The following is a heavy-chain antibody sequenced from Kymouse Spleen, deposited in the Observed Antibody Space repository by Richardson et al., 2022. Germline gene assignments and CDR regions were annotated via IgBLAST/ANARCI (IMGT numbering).Heavy chain of an antibody. CDR2: ISWNSGSI. CDR1: GFTFDDYA. D-gene: IGHD6-13*01. V-gene: IGHV3-9*01. J-gene: IGHJ6*02. CDR3: AKDIMEQQLGGLYYYYYGMDV. Sequence: EVQLVESGGGLVQPGRSLRLSCAASGFTFDDYAMHWVRQAPGKGLEWVSGISWNSGSIGYADSVKGRFTISRDNAKNSLYLQMNSLRAEDTALYYCAKDIMEQQLGGLYYYYYGMDVWGQGTTVTVSS.